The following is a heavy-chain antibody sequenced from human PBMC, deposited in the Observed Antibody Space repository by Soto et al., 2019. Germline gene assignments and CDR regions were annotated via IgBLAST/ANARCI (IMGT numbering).Heavy chain of an antibody. CDR3: ERDLYMRNFEVCGEWCKPTYDYYGRDV. CDR1: GGTFSSYA. CDR2: IIPIFGTA. Sequence: QVQLVQSGAEVKKPGSSVKVSCKASGGTFSSYAISWVRQAPGQGLEWMGGIIPIFGTANYAQKFQGRVTITGDECTRTSYKEPSSLSSDDAIEYYYERDLYMRNFEVCGEWCKPTYDYYGRDVWGQGTKVTVSS. D-gene: IGHD2-8*01. J-gene: IGHJ6*02. V-gene: IGHV1-69*01.